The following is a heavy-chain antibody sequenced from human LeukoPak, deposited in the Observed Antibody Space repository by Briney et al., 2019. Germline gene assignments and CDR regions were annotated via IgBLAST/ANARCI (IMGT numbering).Heavy chain of an antibody. V-gene: IGHV3-7*01. CDR3: ARAEPNYYGSGSFFY. J-gene: IGHJ4*02. CDR2: IKQDGSEK. Sequence: GGSLRLSCAASGFTFSSYSMNWVRQAPGKGLEWVANIKQDGSEKYYVDSVKGRFTISRDNAKNSLYLQMNSLRAEDTAVYYCARAEPNYYGSGSFFYWGQGTLVTVSS. D-gene: IGHD3-10*01. CDR1: GFTFSSYS.